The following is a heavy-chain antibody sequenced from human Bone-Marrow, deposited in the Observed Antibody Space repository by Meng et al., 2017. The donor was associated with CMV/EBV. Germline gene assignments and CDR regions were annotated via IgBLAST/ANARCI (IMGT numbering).Heavy chain of an antibody. CDR2: ISSSSSTI. D-gene: IGHD2-15*01. Sequence: GESLKISCAASGFTFSSYSMNWVRQAPGKGLEWVSYISSSSSTIYYADSVKGRFTISRDNAKNSLYLQMNSLRVEDTGVYYCARDGDWLPLLFDPRGQGALVTVSS. CDR1: GFTFSSYS. CDR3: ARDGDWLPLLFDP. V-gene: IGHV3-48*04. J-gene: IGHJ5*02.